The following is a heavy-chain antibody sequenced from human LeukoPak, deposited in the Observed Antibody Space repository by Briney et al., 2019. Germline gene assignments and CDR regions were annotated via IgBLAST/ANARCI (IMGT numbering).Heavy chain of an antibody. CDR2: IYPGDSDT. D-gene: IGHD6-19*01. J-gene: IGHJ4*02. CDR3: ATFIAVAGEYYFDY. Sequence: GESPKISCKGSGYSFTSYWIGWVRQMPGKGLEWMEIIYPGDSDTRYSPSFQGQVTISADKSISTAYLQWSSLKASDTAMYYCATFIAVAGEYYFDYWGQGTLVTVSS. CDR1: GYSFTSYW. V-gene: IGHV5-51*01.